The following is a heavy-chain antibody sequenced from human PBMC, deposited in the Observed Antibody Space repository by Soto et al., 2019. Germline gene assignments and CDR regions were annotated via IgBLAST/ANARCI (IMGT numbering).Heavy chain of an antibody. V-gene: IGHV4-39*01. J-gene: IGHJ5*02. CDR1: GGSISTSRSY. D-gene: IGHD2-21*01. CDR3: ARQPTTGDTDLWFDP. Sequence: QLQLLESGPGLVKASETLSLTCNVSGGSISTSRSYWAWIRQPPGKGLEWLANIFYRGSTYYNPSCASRVTVSVDTSKNEFSLKLRSVTAADTAVYYCARQPTTGDTDLWFDPWGQGTLVTVSS. CDR2: IFYRGST.